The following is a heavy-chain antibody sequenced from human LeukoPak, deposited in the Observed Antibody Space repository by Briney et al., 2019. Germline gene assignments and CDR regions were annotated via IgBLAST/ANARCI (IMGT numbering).Heavy chain of an antibody. V-gene: IGHV4-59*02. CDR1: GGSVSSYY. Sequence: KPSETLSLTCTVSGGSVSSYYWSWLRQPPGKGLEWIGYIYYSGSTNYNPSLKSRVTISVDTSKNQFSLKLSSVTAADTAVYYCARSQGYYDFWSGYYNYPPFDYWGQGTLVTVSS. CDR3: ARSQGYYDFWSGYYNYPPFDY. J-gene: IGHJ4*02. D-gene: IGHD3-3*01. CDR2: IYYSGST.